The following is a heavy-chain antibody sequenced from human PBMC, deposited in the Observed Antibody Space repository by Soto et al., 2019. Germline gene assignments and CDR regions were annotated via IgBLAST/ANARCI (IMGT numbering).Heavy chain of an antibody. J-gene: IGHJ4*01. V-gene: IGHV1-46*03. CDR1: GYNFTSYY. D-gene: IGHD3-3*01. CDR3: ARDLTGGPTYYDFWSGYSPVDY. CDR2: IDPSGGST. Sequence: ASVKVSCKASGYNFTSYYMHWVRQAPGQGLEWMGIIDPSGGSTSYAQKFQGRVSMTRDTSTSTVYMDLSSLRSEDTVVYYCARDLTGGPTYYDFWSGYSPVDYWG.